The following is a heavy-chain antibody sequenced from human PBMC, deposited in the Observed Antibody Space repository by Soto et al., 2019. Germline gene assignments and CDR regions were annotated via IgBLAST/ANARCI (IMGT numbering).Heavy chain of an antibody. CDR2: ISYDGSNK. CDR3: AKDNGYSHTRGTDV. CDR1: GFTFSSYG. D-gene: IGHD5-18*01. J-gene: IGHJ6*02. Sequence: QVQLVESGGGVVQPGRSLRLSCAASGFTFSSYGMHWVRQAPGKGLEWVAVISYDGSNKYYADSVKGRFTISRDNSKNTLYLQMNSLRADDTAVYYCAKDNGYSHTRGTDVWGQGTTVTVSS. V-gene: IGHV3-30*18.